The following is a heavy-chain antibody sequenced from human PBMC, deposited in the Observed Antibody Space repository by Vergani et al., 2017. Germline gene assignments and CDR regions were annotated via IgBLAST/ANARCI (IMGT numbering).Heavy chain of an antibody. Sequence: QVQLVESGGGVVQPGGSLRLSCAASGFSFGSYGMHWVRVRQAPGKGLEWVVGISFDGTNEYYPDLVKGRFTISRDIAKNTLYLQMNSLRAEDTAVYYCASLALVGATDYDAFDIWGQGTMVTVSS. CDR3: ASLALVGATDYDAFDI. V-gene: IGHV3-33*05. D-gene: IGHD1-26*01. CDR1: GFSFGSYG. J-gene: IGHJ3*02. CDR2: ISFDGTNE.